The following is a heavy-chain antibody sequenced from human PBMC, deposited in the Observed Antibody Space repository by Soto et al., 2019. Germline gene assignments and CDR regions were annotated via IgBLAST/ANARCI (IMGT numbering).Heavy chain of an antibody. Sequence: GGSLRLSCAASGFTFDDYAMHWVRQAPGKGLEWVSGISWNSGSIGYADSVKGRFTISRDNAKNSLYLQMNSLRAEDTALYYCAKKGYYYGSGSYDEAFDIWGQGTMVTVSS. D-gene: IGHD3-10*01. CDR1: GFTFDDYA. CDR2: ISWNSGSI. V-gene: IGHV3-9*01. J-gene: IGHJ3*02. CDR3: AKKGYYYGSGSYDEAFDI.